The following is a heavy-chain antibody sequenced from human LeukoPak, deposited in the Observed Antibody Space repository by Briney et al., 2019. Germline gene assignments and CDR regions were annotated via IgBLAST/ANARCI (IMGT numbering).Heavy chain of an antibody. V-gene: IGHV3-9*01. CDR3: ARSLRVRGVPDYMDV. Sequence: PGGSLRLSCAASGFTFDVYAMHWVRQAPGKGLEWVSGISWNSGSIGYADSVKGRFTISRDNSKNMLYLQMNSLRAEDTAVYYCARSLRVRGVPDYMDVWGKGTTVIISS. J-gene: IGHJ6*03. CDR2: ISWNSGSI. CDR1: GFTFDVYA. D-gene: IGHD3-10*02.